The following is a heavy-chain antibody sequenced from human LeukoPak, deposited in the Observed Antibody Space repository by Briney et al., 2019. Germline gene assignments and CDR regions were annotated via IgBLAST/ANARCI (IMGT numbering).Heavy chain of an antibody. CDR2: IYTSGST. J-gene: IGHJ6*02. D-gene: IGHD6-19*01. Sequence: SETLSLTCTVSGGSISSYYWSWIRQPAGKGLEWIGRIYTSGSTNYNPSLKGRVTMSVGTSKNQFSLKLSSVTAADTAVYYCARVQAAVADPDYYYYYGMDVWGQGTTVTVSS. CDR3: ARVQAAVADPDYYYYYGMDV. CDR1: GGSISSYY. V-gene: IGHV4-4*07.